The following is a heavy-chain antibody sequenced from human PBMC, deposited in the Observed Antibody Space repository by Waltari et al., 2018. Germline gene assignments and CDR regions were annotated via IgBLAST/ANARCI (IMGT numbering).Heavy chain of an antibody. J-gene: IGHJ4*02. CDR2: VHGSGRA. CDR1: GDSVTNSYW. D-gene: IGHD2-15*01. V-gene: IGHV4-4*02. Sequence: QLQESGPGLMKPSGTLSLSCAVSGDSVTNSYWWSWVRQSPQTGLEWIGQVHGSGRANYNQSFASRVTVSLDTSKNQFSLEVTSATAADTAVYFCARDRGRGLYLDTWGPGTLVTVSP. CDR3: ARDRGRGLYLDT.